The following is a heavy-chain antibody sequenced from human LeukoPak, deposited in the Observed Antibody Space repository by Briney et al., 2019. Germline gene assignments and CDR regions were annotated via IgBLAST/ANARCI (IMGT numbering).Heavy chain of an antibody. J-gene: IGHJ4*02. CDR3: ARDPLRYLRVGHYDY. CDR1: GFTFSNYA. D-gene: IGHD3-9*01. CDR2: IDYDSSHI. Sequence: PGGSLRLSCAASGFTFSNYAMNWVRQVPGKGLEWVSSIDYDSSHIYYAASVRGRFTISRDNASNSVYLQMNSLRVEDTAVYYCARDPLRYLRVGHYDYWGKGTLVAVSS. V-gene: IGHV3-21*01.